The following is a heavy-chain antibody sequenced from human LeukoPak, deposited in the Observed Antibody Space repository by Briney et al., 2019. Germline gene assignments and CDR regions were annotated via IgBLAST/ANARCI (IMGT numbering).Heavy chain of an antibody. CDR2: IDTDGRST. V-gene: IGHV3-74*01. CDR1: GFTFNNYW. Sequence: GGSLRLSCAASGFTFNNYWMHWVRQAPGKGLVWVSRIDTDGRSTSYVDSVKGRFTISRDNSRNTLYLQMNSLRAEDTAVYYCAKDSKIVGATFRSYHYMDVWGKGTAVTVSS. D-gene: IGHD1-26*01. CDR3: AKDSKIVGATFRSYHYMDV. J-gene: IGHJ6*03.